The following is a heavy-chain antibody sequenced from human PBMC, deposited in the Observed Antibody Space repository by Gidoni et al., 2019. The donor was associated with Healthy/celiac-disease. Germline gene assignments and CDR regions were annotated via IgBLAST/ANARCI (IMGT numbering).Heavy chain of an antibody. Sequence: EVQLVQPGAEVKKHGESLRISCKGSGYRFTSYWISWVRQMPGKGLEWMGRIDPSDSYTNYSPSFPGHFTISADKSISTAYLQWSSLKASDTAMYYCARHPNWFDPWGQGTLVTVSS. V-gene: IGHV5-10-1*01. J-gene: IGHJ5*02. CDR2: IDPSDSYT. CDR3: ARHPNWFDP. CDR1: GYRFTSYW.